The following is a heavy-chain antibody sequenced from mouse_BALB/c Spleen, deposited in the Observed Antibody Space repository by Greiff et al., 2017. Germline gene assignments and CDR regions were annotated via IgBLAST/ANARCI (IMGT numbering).Heavy chain of an antibody. CDR1: GFTFSSFG. CDR2: ISSGSSTI. Sequence: DVKLQESGGGLVQPGGSRKLSCAASGFTFSSFGMHWVRQAPEKGLEWVAYISSGSSTIYYADTVKGRFTISRDNPKNTLFLQMTSLRSEDTAMYYCARRSKKYAMDYWGQGTSVTVSS. J-gene: IGHJ4*01. D-gene: IGHD2-5*01. CDR3: ARRSKKYAMDY. V-gene: IGHV5-17*02.